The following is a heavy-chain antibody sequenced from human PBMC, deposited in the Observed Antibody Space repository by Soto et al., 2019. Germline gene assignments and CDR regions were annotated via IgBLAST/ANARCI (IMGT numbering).Heavy chain of an antibody. CDR3: ARCEVGDRYGENECDFDY. CDR1: GYTFTSYG. CDR2: ISAYNGNT. J-gene: IGHJ4*02. Sequence: QVQLVQSGAEVKKPGASVKVSCKASGYTFTSYGISWVRQAPGQGLEWMGWISAYNGNTNYAQKLQGRVTMTTDTTTSSACMALRSLRSDDTAVYSWARCEVGDRYGENECDFDYWGQGTLVTVSS. D-gene: IGHD5-18*01. V-gene: IGHV1-18*01.